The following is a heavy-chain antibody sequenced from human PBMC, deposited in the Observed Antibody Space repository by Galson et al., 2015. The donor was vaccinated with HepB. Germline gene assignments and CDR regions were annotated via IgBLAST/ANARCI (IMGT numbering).Heavy chain of an antibody. D-gene: IGHD2-15*01. CDR2: ISPYTRRT. V-gene: IGHV1-18*01. CDR3: ARGALIVVVGATQNNWFDP. CDR1: GYTFSSYS. J-gene: IGHJ5*02. Sequence: SVKVSCKASGYTFSSYSITWVRRAPGEGLEWMGWISPYTRRTDYAQKFQGRVTMTTDTSTNTAYMELRSLRSDDTAVYYCARGALIVVVGATQNNWFDPWGQGTLVTVSS.